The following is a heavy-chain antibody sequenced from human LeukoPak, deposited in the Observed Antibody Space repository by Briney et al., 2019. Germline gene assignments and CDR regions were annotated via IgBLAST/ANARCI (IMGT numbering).Heavy chain of an antibody. Sequence: SETLSLTCTVSGGSISSSSYYWGWIRQPPGKGLEWIGSIYYSGSTYYNPSLKSRVTMSIDSSNNQFSLRLGSVTAADTAVYYCARENYYDSSGYSEGMDVWGQGTTVTVS. V-gene: IGHV4-39*07. CDR1: GGSISSSSYY. D-gene: IGHD3-22*01. CDR2: IYYSGST. CDR3: ARENYYDSSGYSEGMDV. J-gene: IGHJ6*02.